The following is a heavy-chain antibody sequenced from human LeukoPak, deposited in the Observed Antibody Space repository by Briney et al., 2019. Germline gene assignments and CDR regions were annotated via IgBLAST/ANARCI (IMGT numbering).Heavy chain of an antibody. J-gene: IGHJ1*01. D-gene: IGHD2-2*01. Sequence: NPSETLSLTCTVSGGSISSGSYYWSWIRQPAGKGLEWIGRIYTSGSTNYNPSLKSRVTISVDTSKNQFSLKLSSVTAADTAVYYCARHAQDCSSTSCIAYFQHWGQGTLVTVSS. CDR3: ARHAQDCSSTSCIAYFQH. CDR1: GGSISSGSYY. V-gene: IGHV4-61*02. CDR2: IYTSGST.